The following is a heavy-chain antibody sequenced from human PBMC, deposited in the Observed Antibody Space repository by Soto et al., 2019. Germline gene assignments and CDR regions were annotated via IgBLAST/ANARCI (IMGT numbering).Heavy chain of an antibody. CDR1: GGTFSTYG. V-gene: IGHV1-69*01. CDR3: ASRERVDAFDV. Sequence: QVQLVQSGAEVKKPGSSVKVSCKASGGTFSTYGITWVRQASGQGLEWMGGIIPISGTIKFAQKFQGRLTITQDESTSTVYMELSSLTSEDTAVYYCASRERVDAFDVWGQGAIVTVSS. CDR2: IIPISGTI. D-gene: IGHD1-26*01. J-gene: IGHJ3*01.